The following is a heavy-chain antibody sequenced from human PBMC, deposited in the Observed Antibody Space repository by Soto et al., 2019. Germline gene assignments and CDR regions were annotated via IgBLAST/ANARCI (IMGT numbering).Heavy chain of an antibody. D-gene: IGHD3-3*01. CDR2: INAGNGDT. CDR3: ARDGARIAVFGVVYYFDY. CDR1: GYTFSSHA. J-gene: IGHJ4*02. Sequence: ASVKVSCKASGYTFSSHAIHWVRQAPGQRLEWMGWINAGNGDTNYSQKFQGRVTITTDTSASSAYLELSTLRSEDTAVYYCARDGARIAVFGVVYYFDYWGQGTVVTVS. V-gene: IGHV1-3*01.